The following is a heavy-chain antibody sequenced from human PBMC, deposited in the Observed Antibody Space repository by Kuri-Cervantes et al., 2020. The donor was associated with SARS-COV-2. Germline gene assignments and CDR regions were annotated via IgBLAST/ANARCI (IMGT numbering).Heavy chain of an antibody. Sequence: ASVKVSCKASGYTFNNYGISWVQQAPGQGLEWMGWISAHNGNTNYAQKVQGRVTMTTDTSTNTAYMELRSLRSDDTAVYYCARDIYSPNCSSTSCPYYYYYYGMDVWGQGTTVTVSS. CDR2: ISAHNGNT. CDR3: ARDIYSPNCSSTSCPYYYYYYGMDV. CDR1: GYTFNNYG. V-gene: IGHV1-18*01. J-gene: IGHJ6*02. D-gene: IGHD2-2*01.